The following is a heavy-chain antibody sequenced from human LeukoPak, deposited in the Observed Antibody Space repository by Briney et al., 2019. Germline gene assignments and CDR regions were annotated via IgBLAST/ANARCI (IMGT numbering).Heavy chain of an antibody. J-gene: IGHJ6*03. CDR2: ITNGSSYI. CDR3: ARDPYSGSYGNYYYYFMDV. Sequence: PGGSLTLSCTASGFTFSSYNMNWVRQAPGKGLEWVSSITNGSSYIFYADSVKGRFTISRDNAKNSLYLQMNSLRAEDTAEYYCARDPYSGSYGNYYYYFMDVWGKGTTVTISS. D-gene: IGHD1-26*01. V-gene: IGHV3-21*01. CDR1: GFTFSSYN.